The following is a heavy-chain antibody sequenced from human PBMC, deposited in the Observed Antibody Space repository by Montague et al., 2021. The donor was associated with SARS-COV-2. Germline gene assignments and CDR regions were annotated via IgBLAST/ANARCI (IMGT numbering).Heavy chain of an antibody. V-gene: IGHV4-59*08. CDR2: IYYDGRS. CDR3: VRHGGGWYGYSYYMDV. D-gene: IGHD6-19*01. CDR1: PGSISSFF. J-gene: IGHJ6*03. Sequence: SETLSLTCNVSPGSISSFFWSWIRQPPGGGLEWIGYIYYDGRSDYNPSLKSRVTISMDTSKNQFSLRLTSVTAADTAVYYCVRHGGGWYGYSYYMDVWGKGTTVIVSS.